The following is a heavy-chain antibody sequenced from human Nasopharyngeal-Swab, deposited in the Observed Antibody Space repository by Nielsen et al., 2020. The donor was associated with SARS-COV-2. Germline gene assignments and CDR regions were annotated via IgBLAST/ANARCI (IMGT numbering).Heavy chain of an antibody. CDR2: IIPIFGTA. Sequence: SVKVSCKASGGTFSSYAISWVRQAPGQGLEWMGGIIPIFGTANYAQKFQGRVTITADESMSTAYMELSSLRSEDTAVYYCAIPRSPCIAAAGYFDYWGQGTLVTVSS. CDR1: GGTFSSYA. J-gene: IGHJ4*02. CDR3: AIPRSPCIAAAGYFDY. D-gene: IGHD6-13*01. V-gene: IGHV1-69*13.